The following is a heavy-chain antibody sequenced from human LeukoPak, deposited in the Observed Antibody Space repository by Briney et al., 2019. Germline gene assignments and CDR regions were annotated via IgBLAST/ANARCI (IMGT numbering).Heavy chain of an antibody. CDR1: GFTFSSYA. Sequence: GSLRLSCAASGFTFSSYAMSWVRQAPGKGLEWVSAISGSGGSTYYADSVKGRFTISRDNSKNTLYLQMNSLRAEDTAVYYCARVLGITMVRGAPKYYYYYMDVWGKGTTVTVSS. CDR3: ARVLGITMVRGAPKYYYYYMDV. J-gene: IGHJ6*03. V-gene: IGHV3-23*01. D-gene: IGHD3-10*01. CDR2: ISGSGGST.